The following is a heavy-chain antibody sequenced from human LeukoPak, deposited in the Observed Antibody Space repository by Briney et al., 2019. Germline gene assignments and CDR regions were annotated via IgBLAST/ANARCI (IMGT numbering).Heavy chain of an antibody. CDR2: IYYSGST. CDR1: GGSISSSSYY. CDR3: ARVAYTYYYYYMDV. Sequence: SETLSLTCTVSGGSISSSSYYWGWIRQPPGKGLEWIGSIYYSGSTYYNPSLKSRVTISVDTSKNQFSLKLSSVTAADTAVYYCARVAYTYYYYYMDVWGKGTTVTVSS. V-gene: IGHV4-39*01. J-gene: IGHJ6*03. D-gene: IGHD2-21*01.